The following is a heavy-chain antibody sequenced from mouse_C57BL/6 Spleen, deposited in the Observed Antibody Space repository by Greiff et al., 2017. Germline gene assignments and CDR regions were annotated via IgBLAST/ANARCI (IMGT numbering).Heavy chain of an antibody. J-gene: IGHJ3*01. CDR1: GFTFSDYG. CDR3: ARAYYDVDEGFGY. CDR2: ISSGSSTI. Sequence: DVKLVESGGGLVKPGGSLKLSCAASGFTFSDYGMHWVRQAPEKGLEWVAYISSGSSTIYYADTVKGRFTISRENAKNTLFLQMTSLRSEDTAMYYCARAYYDVDEGFGYWGQGALGTVSA. D-gene: IGHD2-4*01. V-gene: IGHV5-17*01.